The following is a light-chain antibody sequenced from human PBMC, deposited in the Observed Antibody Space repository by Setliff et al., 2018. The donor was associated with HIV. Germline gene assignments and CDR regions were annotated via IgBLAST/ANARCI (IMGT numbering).Light chain of an antibody. CDR3: NSYRSGSTYV. J-gene: IGLJ1*01. Sequence: QSVLTQPASVSGPPGQSITISCTGTTSDIGAFNFVSWYQQHPGKAPKLIIYEVNYRPSGVSTRFSGSKSGNTAPLTISGLQAEDEADYYCNSYRSGSTYVFGTGTKVTVL. V-gene: IGLV2-14*01. CDR1: TSDIGAFNF. CDR2: EVN.